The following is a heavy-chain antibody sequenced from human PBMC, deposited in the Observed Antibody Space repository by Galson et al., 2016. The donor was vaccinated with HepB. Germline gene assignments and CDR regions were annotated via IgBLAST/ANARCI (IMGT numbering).Heavy chain of an antibody. CDR2: INQGGSDR. Sequence: SLRLSCAASGFTFNSYWMSWVRQAPGKGLEWLANINQGGSDRKYVDSVMGRFTISRDNAKNSLYLQMNSLTTEDTAVYFCARDGGAYAKGGFDYWGQGTLVTVSS. J-gene: IGHJ4*02. V-gene: IGHV3-7*01. D-gene: IGHD2-21*01. CDR1: GFTFNSYW. CDR3: ARDGGAYAKGGFDY.